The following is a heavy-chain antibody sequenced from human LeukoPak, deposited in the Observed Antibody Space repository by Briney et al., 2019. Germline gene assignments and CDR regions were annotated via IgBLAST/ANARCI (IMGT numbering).Heavy chain of an antibody. J-gene: IGHJ4*02. Sequence: PSETLSLTCTVSGGSINSYYWSWIRQPAGKGLEWIGRIYTGGSTTYNPSLKSRITMSIDTSKNQFSLKLSSVTAADTAVYYCARLYSNYVGFDSWGQGTLVTVSS. CDR3: ARLYSNYVGFDS. V-gene: IGHV4-4*07. D-gene: IGHD4-11*01. CDR2: IYTGGST. CDR1: GGSINSYY.